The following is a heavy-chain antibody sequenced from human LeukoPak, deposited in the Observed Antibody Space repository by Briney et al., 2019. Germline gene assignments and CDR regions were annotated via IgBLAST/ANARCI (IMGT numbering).Heavy chain of an antibody. V-gene: IGHV1-18*01. CDR1: GYTFTDYG. D-gene: IGHD6-6*01. CDR2: SSPYNGTT. Sequence: SVLDSCKASGYTFTDYGSSCVRQAPGQGVEWLGWSSPYNGTTHYAQKLQGRVTMTADPSPSTAYIQLPSLRSDDAAVHHCARRGAHSSTSSVDYWGRGSVV. CDR3: ARRGAHSSTSSVDY. J-gene: IGHJ4*02.